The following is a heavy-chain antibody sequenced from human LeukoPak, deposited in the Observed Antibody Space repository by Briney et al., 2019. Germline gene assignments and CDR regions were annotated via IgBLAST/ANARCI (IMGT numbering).Heavy chain of an antibody. CDR2: ISSSGSTI. Sequence: PGGSLRLFCAASGFTFSDYYMSWIRQAPGKGLEWVSYISSSGSTIYYADSVKGRFTISRDNAKNSLYLQMNSLRAEDTAVYYCARDAPYSSPGYYYYYMDVWGKGTTVTVSS. J-gene: IGHJ6*03. CDR3: ARDAPYSSPGYYYYYMDV. V-gene: IGHV3-11*04. CDR1: GFTFSDYY. D-gene: IGHD6-13*01.